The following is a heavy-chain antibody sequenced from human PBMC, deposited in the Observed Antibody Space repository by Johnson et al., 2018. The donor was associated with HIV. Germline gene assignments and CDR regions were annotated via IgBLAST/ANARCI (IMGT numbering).Heavy chain of an antibody. D-gene: IGHD6-6*01. V-gene: IGHV3-9*01. CDR2: ITWNSGST. CDR3: AKERHLVRAFDI. J-gene: IGHJ3*02. Sequence: VQLVESGGGLVQPGRSLRLSCAASGFTFDDYAMHWVRHAPGKGLEWVSGITWNSGSTGYAASVKGRFTIPRDNSKNTLYLQMNSLRAVDTAVYYYAKERHLVRAFDIWGQGTMVTVSS. CDR1: GFTFDDYA.